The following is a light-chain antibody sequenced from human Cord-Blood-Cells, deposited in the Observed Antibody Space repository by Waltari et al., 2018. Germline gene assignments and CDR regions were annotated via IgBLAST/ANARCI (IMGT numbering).Light chain of an antibody. CDR1: QGIRNY. V-gene: IGKV1-27*01. CDR3: QRYNSAPYT. CDR2: AAS. Sequence: DIQMTQSPSSLSASVGDRVTITCRANQGIRNYLAWYQQKPWKVPKLLIYAASTLQSGVPSRVSGSGAGTDCSLTISSLQPEDVATYYCQRYNSAPYTFGQGTKLEIK. J-gene: IGKJ2*01.